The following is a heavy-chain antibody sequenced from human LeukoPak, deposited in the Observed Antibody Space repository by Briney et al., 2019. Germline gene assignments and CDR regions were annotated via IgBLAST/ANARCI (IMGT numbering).Heavy chain of an antibody. Sequence: PSETLSLTCAVYGGSFSGYYWSWIRQPPGKGREWIGEINHSGSTNYNPSLKSRVTISVDTSKNQFSLKLSSVTAADTAVYYCASRYGGNPFDYWGQGTLVTVSS. D-gene: IGHD4-23*01. CDR2: INHSGST. V-gene: IGHV4-34*01. J-gene: IGHJ4*02. CDR1: GGSFSGYY. CDR3: ASRYGGNPFDY.